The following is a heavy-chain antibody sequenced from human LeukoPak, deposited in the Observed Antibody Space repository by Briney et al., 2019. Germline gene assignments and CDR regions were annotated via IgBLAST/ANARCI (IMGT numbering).Heavy chain of an antibody. CDR2: IYHSGST. J-gene: IGHJ6*04. D-gene: IGHD3-10*01. CDR1: GGSISSYY. Sequence: SETLSLTCTVSGGSISSYYWSWIRQPPGKGLEWIGYIYHSGSTNHNHSLKSRVTISVDTSNNQFSLKLSSVTAADTAVYYCARAQGVRGPYYYGMEVWGKGTTVTVSS. CDR3: ARAQGVRGPYYYGMEV. V-gene: IGHV4-59*01.